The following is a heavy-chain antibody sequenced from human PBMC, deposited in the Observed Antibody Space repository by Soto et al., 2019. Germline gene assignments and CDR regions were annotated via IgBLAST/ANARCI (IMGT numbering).Heavy chain of an antibody. J-gene: IGHJ5*02. V-gene: IGHV3-23*01. Sequence: VQLFESGGGLVEPGESLRLSCAASGFIFKDFAMSWVRQALGKGLEWVSTITTSDDITYSADSVRGRFTISRDNSANTLFLQMSSLRGDDTATYYCTKGDSSGYFDPSSGYSTPDHWGQGTLVTVSS. D-gene: IGHD3-3*01. CDR2: ITTSDDIT. CDR1: GFIFKDFA. CDR3: TKGDSSGYFDPSSGYSTPDH.